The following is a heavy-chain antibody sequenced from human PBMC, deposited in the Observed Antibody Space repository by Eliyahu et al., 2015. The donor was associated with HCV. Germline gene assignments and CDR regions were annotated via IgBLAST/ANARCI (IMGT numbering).Heavy chain of an antibody. CDR2: INDRVMI. D-gene: IGHD3-10*01. CDR1: GGSXSXSD. J-gene: IGHJ3*02. Sequence: QVQLQESGPGLVKPSETLSLXCSVSGGSXSXSDXNXIRQPPGKGXEWIGEWNGYINDRVMIAYXPSLKNRVTMSLDASKNFSSLKLRSVTATDTAVYYCARERAEGSGLAFDIWGQGMMVTVSS. V-gene: IGHV4-59*01. CDR3: ARERAEGSGLAFDI.